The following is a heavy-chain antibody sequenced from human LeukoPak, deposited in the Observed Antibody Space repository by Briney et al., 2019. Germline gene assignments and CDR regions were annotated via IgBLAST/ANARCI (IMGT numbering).Heavy chain of an antibody. CDR3: ARQSGSSGFDPGIDY. CDR1: GYSFTSYW. Sequence: GESLKISCKGSGYSFTSYWIGWVRQMPGKGLEWMGIIYPGDSDTRYSPSFQGRVTISADKSISTAYLQWSSLKASDTAMYYCARQSGSSGFDPGIDYWGQGTLVTVSS. J-gene: IGHJ4*02. D-gene: IGHD3-10*01. V-gene: IGHV5-51*01. CDR2: IYPGDSDT.